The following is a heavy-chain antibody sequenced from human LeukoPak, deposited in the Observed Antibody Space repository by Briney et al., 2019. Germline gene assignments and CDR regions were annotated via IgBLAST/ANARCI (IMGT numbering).Heavy chain of an antibody. CDR2: IYYSGST. Sequence: SETLSLTCTVSGGSISSGGYYWSWIRPHPGKGLEWIGYIYYSGSTYYNPSLKSRVTISVDTSKNQFSLKLSSVTAADAAVYYCARGRYCSGGSCYPFYWGQGTLVTVSS. D-gene: IGHD2-15*01. CDR3: ARGRYCSGGSCYPFY. V-gene: IGHV4-31*03. J-gene: IGHJ4*02. CDR1: GGSISSGGYY.